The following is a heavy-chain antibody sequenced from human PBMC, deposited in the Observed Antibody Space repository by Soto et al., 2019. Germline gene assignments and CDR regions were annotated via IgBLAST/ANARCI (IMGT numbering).Heavy chain of an antibody. J-gene: IGHJ4*02. CDR1: GFTFSSYW. V-gene: IGHV3-74*01. Sequence: EVQLVESGGGLVQPGGSLRLSCAASGFTFSSYWMHWVAQPPGKGLVWVSRFNSDGSSTTYADSVKGRFTISRDNATNTLYLQMNSLRAEDTAVYYCASYSSGWYYFDYWGQGTLVTVSS. CDR3: ASYSSGWYYFDY. D-gene: IGHD6-19*01. CDR2: FNSDGSST.